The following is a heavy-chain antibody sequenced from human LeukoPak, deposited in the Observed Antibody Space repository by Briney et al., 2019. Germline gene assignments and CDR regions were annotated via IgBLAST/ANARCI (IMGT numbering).Heavy chain of an antibody. CDR1: GFTFSSYA. V-gene: IGHV3-23*01. J-gene: IGHJ4*02. CDR2: ISTSGGST. CDR3: AKGAGIQLWPSFDY. Sequence: GRSLRLSCAASGFTFSSYAMNWVRQAPGKGLEWVSTISTSGGSTYYADSVKGRFTISRDNSKNTLYLQVNSLRAEDTAIYYCAKGAGIQLWPSFDYWGQGTLVTVSS. D-gene: IGHD5-18*01.